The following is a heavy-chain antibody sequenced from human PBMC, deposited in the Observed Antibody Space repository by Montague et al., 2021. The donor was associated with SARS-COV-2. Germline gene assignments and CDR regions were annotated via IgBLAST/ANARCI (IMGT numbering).Heavy chain of an antibody. Sequence: SETLSLTCAVHGGSFSTYSWNWIRQPPAKGLEWIWEIHHGGSTNYNPSLKSRVTISADTSKNQFSLKLTSVAAADTAVSYCARLGDGVVPSPILGVGPYYSYYYMDVWGKGTTVTVS. CDR1: GGSFSTYS. J-gene: IGHJ6*03. D-gene: IGHD3-10*01. CDR2: IHHGGST. V-gene: IGHV4-34*01. CDR3: ARLGDGVVPSPILGVGPYYSYYYMDV.